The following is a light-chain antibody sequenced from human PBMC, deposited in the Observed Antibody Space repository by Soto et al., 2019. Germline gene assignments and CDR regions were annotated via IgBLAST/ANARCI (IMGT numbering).Light chain of an antibody. Sequence: QSVLTQPASVSGSPGQSITISCTGNSSDVGDYNYVSWYQQHPGKAPKLMIYDVSNRPSGVSNRFSGSKSGNTASLTISGLQAEDEADYYCSSYTSSSILFGGGTKLTVL. CDR2: DVS. J-gene: IGLJ2*01. V-gene: IGLV2-14*01. CDR1: SSDVGDYNY. CDR3: SSYTSSSIL.